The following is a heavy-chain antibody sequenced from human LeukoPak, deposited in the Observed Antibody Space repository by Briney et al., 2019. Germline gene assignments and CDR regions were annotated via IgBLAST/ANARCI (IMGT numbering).Heavy chain of an antibody. CDR2: ISYDGSKK. CDR1: GFTFSSYA. V-gene: IGHV3-30-3*01. D-gene: IGHD6-19*01. CDR3: VKELAVAGSAEYFQH. J-gene: IGHJ1*01. Sequence: GGSLRLSCAASGFTFSSYAMHWVRQAPGKGLEWVAVISYDGSKKYYADSVKGRFTISRDNSKNTLYLQMNSLRAEDTAVYYCVKELAVAGSAEYFQHWGQGTLVTVSS.